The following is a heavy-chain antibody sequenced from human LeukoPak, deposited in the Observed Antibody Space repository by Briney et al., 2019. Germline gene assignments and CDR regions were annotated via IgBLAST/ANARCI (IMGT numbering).Heavy chain of an antibody. CDR1: GFTFSSYW. V-gene: IGHV3-7*05. D-gene: IGHD6-13*01. CDR3: ARDLKTGYSSSWYYFDY. Sequence: PGGSLRLSCAASGFTFSSYWMSWVRQAPGKGLEGVANIKQDGSEKYYVDSVKGRFTISRDNAKNSLYLQMNSLRAEDTAVYYCARDLKTGYSSSWYYFDYWGQGTLVTVSS. J-gene: IGHJ4*02. CDR2: IKQDGSEK.